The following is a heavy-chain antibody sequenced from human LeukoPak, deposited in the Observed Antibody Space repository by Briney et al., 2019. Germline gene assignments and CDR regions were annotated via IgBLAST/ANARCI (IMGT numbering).Heavy chain of an antibody. CDR3: AREGVYGDYVFGSNYYYYYMDV. V-gene: IGHV3-74*01. J-gene: IGHJ6*03. CDR1: GFSFSVFW. CDR2: IKTDGSIT. D-gene: IGHD4-17*01. Sequence: GGSLRLSCAASGFSFSVFWMHWVRQVPGKGPVWVSRIKTDGSITDYADSVKGRFTISRDNAKNSLYLQMNSLRAEDTAAYYCAREGVYGDYVFGSNYYYYYMDVWGKGTTVTVSS.